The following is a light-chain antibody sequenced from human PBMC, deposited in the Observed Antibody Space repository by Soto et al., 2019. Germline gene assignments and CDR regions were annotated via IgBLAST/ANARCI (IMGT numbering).Light chain of an antibody. CDR3: SSYAGNNNLI. CDR1: SSDVGGGYNY. J-gene: IGLJ2*01. V-gene: IGLV2-8*01. Sequence: QSALTQPPSASGSPGQSVTSSCTGTSSDVGGGYNYVSWYQHHPGKVAKLMIYEVSKRPSGVPDRFYGSKSGNTASLTVSGLQAEDEADYFCSSYAGNNNLIFGGGTNLPVL. CDR2: EVS.